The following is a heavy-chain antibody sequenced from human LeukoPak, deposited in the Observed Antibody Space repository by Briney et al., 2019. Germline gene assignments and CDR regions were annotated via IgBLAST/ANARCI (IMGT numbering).Heavy chain of an antibody. CDR1: GGPINSRSYY. V-gene: IGHV4-61*02. D-gene: IGHD3-22*01. CDR2: IYSSGSI. CDR3: ARARPDSGGYYYILDS. Sequence: TLSLTCTVSGGPINSRSYYWSWIRQPAGLGLEWIGRIYSSGSINSNPSLRSRVTISLETSKNQFSLRLTSVTAADTAVYYCARARPDSGGYYYILDSWGQGTLVTVSS. J-gene: IGHJ4*02.